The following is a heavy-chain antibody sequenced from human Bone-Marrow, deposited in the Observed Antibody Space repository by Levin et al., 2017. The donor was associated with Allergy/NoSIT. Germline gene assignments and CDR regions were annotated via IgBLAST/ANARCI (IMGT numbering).Heavy chain of an antibody. CDR1: GGSISGGGYY. D-gene: IGHD5-12*01. J-gene: IGHJ4*02. CDR3: ARFNGYDFDY. V-gene: IGHV4-31*03. Sequence: LSLPCTVSGGSISGGGYYWSWIRQHPFPFLSFLFSLSSLFPPSSPPSLKSRVIISVVTSKNQLSLKLTSVTVADTAVYYCARFNGYDFDYWGQGTLVTVSS. CDR2: LSSLFPP.